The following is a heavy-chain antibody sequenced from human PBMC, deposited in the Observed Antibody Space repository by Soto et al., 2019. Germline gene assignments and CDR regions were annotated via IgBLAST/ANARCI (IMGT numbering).Heavy chain of an antibody. D-gene: IGHD3-10*01. CDR2: IIPIFGTA. CDR3: AREFGAALSTVWFGELTHYYYGMDV. V-gene: IGHV1-69*06. Sequence: SVKVSCKASGGTFSSYAISWVRQAPGQGLEWMGGIIPIFGTANYAQKFQGRVTITADKSTSTAYMELSSLRSEDTAVYYCAREFGAALSTVWFGELTHYYYGMDVWGQGTTVTVSS. J-gene: IGHJ6*02. CDR1: GGTFSSYA.